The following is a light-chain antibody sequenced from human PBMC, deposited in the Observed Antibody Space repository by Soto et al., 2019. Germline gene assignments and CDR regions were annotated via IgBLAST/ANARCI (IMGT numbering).Light chain of an antibody. CDR1: QSISSY. J-gene: IGKJ1*01. Sequence: DIQMTQSPSSLSASVGDRVTITCRASQSISSYLNWYQQKPGKAPKLLIHAASSLQSGVPSRFSGSGSGTDFTLTTSSLQPEDFAIYFCQQSYSISWPVRQVTKVDIX. CDR2: AAS. CDR3: QQSYSISWP. V-gene: IGKV1-39*01.